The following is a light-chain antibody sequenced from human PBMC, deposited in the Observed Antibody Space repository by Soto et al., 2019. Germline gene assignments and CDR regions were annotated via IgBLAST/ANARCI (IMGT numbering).Light chain of an antibody. CDR2: DAS. Sequence: DIQMNQSPSSLSASVGDRVTITCQASQDISNYLNWYQQKPGKAPKLLIYDASNLETGVPSRFSGSGSGTDFTFTISSLQAEDIATYYCQQYDNLYTFGQGTKLEIK. CDR3: QQYDNLYT. J-gene: IGKJ2*01. V-gene: IGKV1-33*01. CDR1: QDISNY.